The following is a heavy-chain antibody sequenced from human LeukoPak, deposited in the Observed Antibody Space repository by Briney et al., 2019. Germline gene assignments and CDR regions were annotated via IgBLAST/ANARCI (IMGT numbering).Heavy chain of an antibody. D-gene: IGHD2-15*01. CDR1: GGSISSGDYY. V-gene: IGHV4-30-4*01. Sequence: PSQTLSLTCTVSGGSISSGDYYWSWIRQPPGKGLEWIGYIYYSGSTNYNPSLKSRVTISVDTSKNQFSLKLSSVTAADTAVYYCARLRRYCSGGSCSDAFDIWGQGTMVTVSS. CDR2: IYYSGST. CDR3: ARLRRYCSGGSCSDAFDI. J-gene: IGHJ3*02.